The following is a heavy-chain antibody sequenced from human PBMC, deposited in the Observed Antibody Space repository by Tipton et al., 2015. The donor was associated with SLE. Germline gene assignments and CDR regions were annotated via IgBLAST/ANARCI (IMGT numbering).Heavy chain of an antibody. J-gene: IGHJ1*01. CDR3: ARASGFDWLSD. D-gene: IGHD3-9*01. CDR2: IYTRGST. Sequence: TLSLTCSVSGGSIRSYYWSWIRQPAGKGPEWIGRIYTRGSTNYNLSLKSRVTISVDTSKNQFYLELRSVTAADTAVYYCARASGFDWLSDWGQGTLVTVSS. CDR1: GGSIRSYY. V-gene: IGHV4-4*07.